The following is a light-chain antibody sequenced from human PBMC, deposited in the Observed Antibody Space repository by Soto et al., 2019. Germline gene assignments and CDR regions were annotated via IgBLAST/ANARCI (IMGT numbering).Light chain of an antibody. CDR2: GAS. CDR3: QQYNNWPQT. CDR1: QSVSSN. V-gene: IGKV3-15*01. J-gene: IGKJ1*01. Sequence: EIVMTQSPATLSVSPGERATLSCRASQSVSSNLAWYQQKPGQAPRLLIYGASTRATGIPARFSGSGSGTEFTLTISSLQSEDFAEYHCQQYNNWPQTFGQGTKVDIK.